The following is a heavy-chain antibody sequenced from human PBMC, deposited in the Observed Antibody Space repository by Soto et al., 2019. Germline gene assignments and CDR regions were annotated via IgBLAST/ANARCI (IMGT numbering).Heavy chain of an antibody. CDR1: GYTFTSYG. D-gene: IGHD2-2*01. Sequence: QVQLVQSGAEVKKPGASVKVSCKASGYTFTSYGISWVRQAPGQGLEWMGWISAYNGNTNYAQKLQDRVTMTTDTSTSTAYMELRSLRSDDTAVYYCARDIRQYCSSTSCYFGFDPWGQGTLVTVSS. CDR3: ARDIRQYCSSTSCYFGFDP. J-gene: IGHJ5*02. V-gene: IGHV1-18*01. CDR2: ISAYNGNT.